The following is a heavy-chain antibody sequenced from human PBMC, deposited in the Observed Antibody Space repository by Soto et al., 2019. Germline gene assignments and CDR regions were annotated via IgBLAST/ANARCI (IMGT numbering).Heavy chain of an antibody. Sequence: SETLSLTCTVSGGSISSGVYYWSWIRQHPGKGLEWIGYIYYSGSTYYNPSLKSRVTISVDTSKNQFSLKLSSVTAADTAVYYCAREGDGYNYFDYWGQGTLVTVSS. CDR1: GGSISSGVYY. CDR3: AREGDGYNYFDY. D-gene: IGHD6-13*01. J-gene: IGHJ4*02. V-gene: IGHV4-31*03. CDR2: IYYSGST.